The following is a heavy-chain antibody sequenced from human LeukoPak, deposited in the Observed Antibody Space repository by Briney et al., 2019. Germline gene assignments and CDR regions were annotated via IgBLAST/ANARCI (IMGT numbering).Heavy chain of an antibody. CDR3: ARHPIHRWLVQGAIDY. D-gene: IGHD6-19*01. V-gene: IGHV4-39*01. CDR1: GGSVGSADYY. CDR2: IYYSGST. J-gene: IGHJ4*02. Sequence: PSETLSLTCTVSGGSVGSADYYWSWMRQPPGKGLEWIGSIYYSGSTYYNPSLKSRVTISVDTSKNQFSLKLSSVTAADTAVYYCARHPIHRWLVQGAIDYWGQGTLVTVSS.